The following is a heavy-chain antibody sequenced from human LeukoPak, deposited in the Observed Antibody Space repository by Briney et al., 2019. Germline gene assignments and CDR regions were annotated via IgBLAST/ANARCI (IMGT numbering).Heavy chain of an antibody. CDR3: ATSGGFNSPRHY. J-gene: IGHJ4*02. V-gene: IGHV4-59*01. CDR1: GGSISGYY. D-gene: IGHD3-16*01. Sequence: SETLSLTCTVSGGSISGYYWSWIRQPPGKGLEWIGYVCYNGTTNYNPSLRNRVAISIDTSKNQFSLKLNSATAADTVVYYCATSGGFNSPRHYWGQGTLVTVSS. CDR2: VCYNGTT.